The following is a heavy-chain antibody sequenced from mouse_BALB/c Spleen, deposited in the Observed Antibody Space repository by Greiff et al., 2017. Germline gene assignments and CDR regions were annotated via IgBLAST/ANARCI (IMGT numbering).Heavy chain of an antibody. V-gene: IGHV1-54*01. CDR3: ARSRYDETWFAY. J-gene: IGHJ3*01. CDR2: INPGSGGT. Sequence: VQLHQSGAELVRPGTSVKVSCKASGYAFTNYLIEWVKQRPGQGLEWIGVINPGSGGTNYNEKFKGKATLTADKSSSTAYMQLSSLTSDDSAVYFCARSRYDETWFAYWGQGTLVTVSA. CDR1: GYAFTNYL. D-gene: IGHD2-14*01.